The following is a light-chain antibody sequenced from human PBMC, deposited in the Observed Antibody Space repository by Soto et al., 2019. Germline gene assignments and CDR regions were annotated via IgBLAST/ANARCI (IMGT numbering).Light chain of an antibody. Sequence: QSVLTQPPSVSGAPGQRVNIACTGSNSNIGAGYDVHWYRQSPGTAPKLLLSGHSHRPSGVPDRFSGSKSGNTASLTISGLQAEDEADYYCCSYASSSSYVFGTGTKVTVL. CDR1: NSNIGAGYD. CDR3: CSYASSSSYV. J-gene: IGLJ1*01. V-gene: IGLV1-40*01. CDR2: GHS.